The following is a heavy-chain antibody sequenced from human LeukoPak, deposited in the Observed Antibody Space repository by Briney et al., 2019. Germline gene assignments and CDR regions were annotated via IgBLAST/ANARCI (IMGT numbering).Heavy chain of an antibody. CDR1: GYSFTNYA. CDR3: ARAFQSLGGLSLPDY. V-gene: IGHV7-4-1*02. J-gene: IGHJ4*02. Sequence: ASVKVSCKASGYSFTNYAMNWVRQAPGQGLEWMGWIHPSTGNPAYAQGFTGRFVFSLDTSVSTTYLQISSLKAEDTAVYFCARAFQSLGGLSLPDYWGQGTLVTVSS. CDR2: IHPSTGNP. D-gene: IGHD3-16*02.